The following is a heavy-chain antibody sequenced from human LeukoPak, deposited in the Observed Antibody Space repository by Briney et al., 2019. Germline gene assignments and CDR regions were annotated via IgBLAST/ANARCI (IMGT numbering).Heavy chain of an antibody. D-gene: IGHD3-9*01. CDR1: GFTFSSYA. Sequence: GGSLRLSCAASGFTFSSYAMSWVCQAPGKGLEWVSAISGSGGSTYYADSVKGRFTISRDNSKNTLYLQMNSLRAEDTAVYYCAKSTGYYQLYYFDYWGQGTLVTVSS. CDR3: AKSTGYYQLYYFDY. J-gene: IGHJ4*02. V-gene: IGHV3-23*01. CDR2: ISGSGGST.